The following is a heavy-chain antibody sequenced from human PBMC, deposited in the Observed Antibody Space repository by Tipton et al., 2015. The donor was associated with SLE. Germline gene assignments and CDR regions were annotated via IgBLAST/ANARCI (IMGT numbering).Heavy chain of an antibody. V-gene: IGHV4-59*01. CDR2: ISYSGST. CDR1: GGSISSYY. J-gene: IGHJ6*03. Sequence: TLSLTCAVYGGSISSYYWSWIRQPPGKGLEWIGYISYSGSTNYNPSLKSRVTISVDTSKNQFSLKLSSVTAADTAVYYCARAPRSGYDLRPYYYSYMDVWGKGTTVTVSS. CDR3: ARAPRSGYDLRPYYYSYMDV. D-gene: IGHD5-12*01.